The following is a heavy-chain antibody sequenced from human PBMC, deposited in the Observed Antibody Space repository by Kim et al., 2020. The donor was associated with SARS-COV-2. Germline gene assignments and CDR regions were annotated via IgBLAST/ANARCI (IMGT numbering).Heavy chain of an antibody. CDR1: GFTFDDYA. J-gene: IGHJ3*02. CDR3: AKALPGIAAAGHAFDI. CDR2: ISWNSGSI. Sequence: GGSLRLSCAASGFTFDDYAMHWVRQAPGKGLEWVSGISWNSGSIGYVDSVKGRFTISRDNAKNSLYLQMNSLRAEDTALYYCAKALPGIAAAGHAFDIWGQGTMVTVSS. V-gene: IGHV3-9*01. D-gene: IGHD6-13*01.